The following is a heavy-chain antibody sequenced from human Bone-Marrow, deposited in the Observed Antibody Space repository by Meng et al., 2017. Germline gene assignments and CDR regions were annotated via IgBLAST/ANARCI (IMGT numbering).Heavy chain of an antibody. D-gene: IGHD3-22*01. CDR2: INPNSGGT. J-gene: IGHJ4*02. CDR1: GYTFTGYY. V-gene: IGHV1-2*02. CDR3: ARGSSGYDYYFDY. Sequence: ASVKVSCKASGYTFTGYYMHWVRQAPGQGLEWMGWINPNSGGTNYAQKLQGRVTMTTDTSTSTAYMELRSLRSDDTAVYYCARGSSGYDYYFDYWGQGTLVTVSS.